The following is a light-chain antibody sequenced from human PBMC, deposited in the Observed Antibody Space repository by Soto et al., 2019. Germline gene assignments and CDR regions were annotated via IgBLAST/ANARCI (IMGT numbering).Light chain of an antibody. V-gene: IGKV3-20*01. CDR3: QQYGSSPLT. CDR1: QSVSSSS. Sequence: EIVLTQSPDTLSLSPGERATLSCRASQSVSSSSFARYQQKPGQAPKILIFSASSRAVGIPDRFSGSGSGTDFTLTISRLEPEDFAVYFCQQYGSSPLTFGGGTKVEIK. CDR2: SAS. J-gene: IGKJ4*01.